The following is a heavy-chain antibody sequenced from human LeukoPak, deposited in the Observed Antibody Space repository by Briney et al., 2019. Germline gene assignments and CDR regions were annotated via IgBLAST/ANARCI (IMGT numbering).Heavy chain of an antibody. CDR1: GFTFSSYW. V-gene: IGHV3-7*01. J-gene: IGHJ6*02. CDR2: IKQDGNEK. CDR3: ARYYYGSGSYYRENYYYYGMDV. D-gene: IGHD3-10*01. Sequence: GGSLRLSCAASGFTFSSYWRSWVRQAPGKGLEWVANIKQDGNEKYYVDSVKGRFTISRDNAKNSLYLQMNSLRAEDTAVYYCARYYYGSGSYYRENYYYYGMDVWGQGTTVTVSS.